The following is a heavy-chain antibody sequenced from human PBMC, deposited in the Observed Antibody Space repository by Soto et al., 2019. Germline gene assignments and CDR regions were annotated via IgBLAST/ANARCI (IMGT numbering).Heavy chain of an antibody. CDR1: GSTFSSYA. Sequence: EVQLLESGGGLVQPGGSLRLSFAASGSTFSSYAMSWVRQAPGKGLEWVSAISGSVASTYYADCVKGRFTISRANSKNTLYLQMNSLRAEDTAVYYCAHFDWFIDYWGQGTLVTVSS. V-gene: IGHV3-23*01. D-gene: IGHD3-9*01. CDR2: ISGSVAST. J-gene: IGHJ4*02. CDR3: AHFDWFIDY.